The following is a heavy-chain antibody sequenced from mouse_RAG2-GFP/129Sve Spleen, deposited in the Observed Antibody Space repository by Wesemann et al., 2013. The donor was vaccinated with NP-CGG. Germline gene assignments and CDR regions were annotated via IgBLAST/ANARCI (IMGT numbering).Heavy chain of an antibody. CDR2: ISYSGST. CDR3: ARARATYYFDY. V-gene: IGHV3-8*02. Sequence: EYAGYISYSGSTYYNPSLKSRISITRDTSKNQYYLQLNSVTTEDTATYYCARARATYYFDYWGPRGTTLTVSS. J-gene: IGHJ2*01. D-gene: IGHD3-1*01.